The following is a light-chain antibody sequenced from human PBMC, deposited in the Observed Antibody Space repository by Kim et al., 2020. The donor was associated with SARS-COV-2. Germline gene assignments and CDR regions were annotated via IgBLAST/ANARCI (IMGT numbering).Light chain of an antibody. J-gene: IGKJ4*01. CDR1: QSVSNN. Sequence: EKVMTQSPGTLSLAPGERATLSCRASQSVSNNVAWYQQKPGQAPRLLIYDASTRATGIPARFSGTGSGTEFSLTISSLQSEDCAVYYCQQYKSWPLTFGGGTKLEIK. CDR2: DAS. CDR3: QQYKSWPLT. V-gene: IGKV3-15*01.